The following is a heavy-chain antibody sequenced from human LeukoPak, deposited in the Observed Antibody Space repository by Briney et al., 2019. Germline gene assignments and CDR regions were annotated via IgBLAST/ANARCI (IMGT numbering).Heavy chain of an antibody. J-gene: IGHJ3*02. D-gene: IGHD3-10*01. CDR3: GADSMPRGVFSYAFDI. Sequence: GTSVKVSCKASGFTFTSSAVQWVRQARGQRLEWIGWIVVGSGDTNSAQKFQERVTITRVMSTRTAYMELSSLRSEDTAVYYCGADSMPRGVFSYAFDIWGQGTMVTVSS. CDR2: IVVGSGDT. V-gene: IGHV1-58*01. CDR1: GFTFTSSA.